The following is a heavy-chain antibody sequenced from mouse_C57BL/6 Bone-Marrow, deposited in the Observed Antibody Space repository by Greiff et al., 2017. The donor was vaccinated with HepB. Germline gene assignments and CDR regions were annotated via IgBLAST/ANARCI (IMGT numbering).Heavy chain of an antibody. J-gene: IGHJ1*03. V-gene: IGHV14-4*01. Sequence: VQLKESGAELVRPGASVKLSCTASGFNIKDDYMHWVKQRPEQGLEWIGWIDPENGDTEYASKFQGKATITADTSSNTAYLQLSSLTSEDTAVYYCTTHYYGSSYEGWYFDVWGTGTTVTVSS. CDR2: IDPENGDT. CDR3: TTHYYGSSYEGWYFDV. D-gene: IGHD1-1*01. CDR1: GFNIKDDY.